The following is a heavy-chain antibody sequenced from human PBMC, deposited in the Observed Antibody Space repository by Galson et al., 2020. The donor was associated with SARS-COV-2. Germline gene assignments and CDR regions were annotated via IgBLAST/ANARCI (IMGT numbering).Heavy chain of an antibody. J-gene: IGHJ6*02. CDR1: GFSFNNYG. D-gene: IGHD2-2*01. CDR2: VWYVGGNT. CDR3: ARDRGPFQLLASDGVVV. Sequence: GGSLRLSCAASGFSFNNYGMHWVRQAPGKGLEWVADVWYVGGNTYYADSVEGRFTISKDNSKNTVFLQMNSLRVEDTAVYYCARDRGPFQLLASDGVVVWGQGTTVTVSS. V-gene: IGHV3-33*01.